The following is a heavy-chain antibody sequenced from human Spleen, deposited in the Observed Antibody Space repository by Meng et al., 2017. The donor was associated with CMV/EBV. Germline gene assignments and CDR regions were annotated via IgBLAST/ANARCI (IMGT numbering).Heavy chain of an antibody. V-gene: IGHV3-30-3*01. CDR1: GFTFSSYA. D-gene: IGHD1-14*01. CDR3: ARDDEDHSFGFDP. CDR2: ISYDGSNK. Sequence: ASGFTFSSYAMHWVRQAPGKGLEWVAVISYDGSNKYYADSVKGRFTISRDNSKNTLYLQMNSLRAEDTAVYYCARDDEDHSFGFDPWGQGTLVTVSS. J-gene: IGHJ5*02.